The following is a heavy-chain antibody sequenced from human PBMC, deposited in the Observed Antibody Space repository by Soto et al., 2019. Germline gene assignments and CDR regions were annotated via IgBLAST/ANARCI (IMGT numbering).Heavy chain of an antibody. CDR1: GFTFSSYA. V-gene: IGHV3-23*01. J-gene: IGHJ5*02. Sequence: GGSLRLSCAASGFTFSSYAMSWVRQAPGKGLEWVSAISGSGGSTYYADSVKGRFTISRDNSKNTLYLQMNGLRAEDTAVYYGAKDPAITMVRGASMGWFDPWGQGTLVTVSS. D-gene: IGHD3-10*01. CDR2: ISGSGGST. CDR3: AKDPAITMVRGASMGWFDP.